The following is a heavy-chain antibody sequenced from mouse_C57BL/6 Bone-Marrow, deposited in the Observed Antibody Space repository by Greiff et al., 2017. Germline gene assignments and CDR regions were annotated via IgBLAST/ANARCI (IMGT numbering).Heavy chain of an antibody. J-gene: IGHJ3*01. V-gene: IGHV1-59*01. CDR2: IDTSDSYT. Sequence: VPLQQPGAELVRPGTSVKLSCKASGYTFTSYWMHWVKQRPGQGLEWIGVIDTSDSYTNYNQKFKGKATLTVDTSSSTAYMQLSSLTSEDSAVYYCARSFAYWGQGTLVTVSA. CDR3: ARSFAY. CDR1: GYTFTSYW.